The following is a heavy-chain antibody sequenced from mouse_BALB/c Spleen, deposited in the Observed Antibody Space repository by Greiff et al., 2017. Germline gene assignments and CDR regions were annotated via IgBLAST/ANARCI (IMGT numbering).Heavy chain of an antibody. J-gene: IGHJ3*01. CDR2: ISSGGGST. V-gene: IGHV5-12-1*01. CDR3: ARHGITRATMAY. CDR1: GFAFSSYY. D-gene: IGHD1-2*01. Sequence: VQLVESGGGLVKPGGSLKLSCAASGFAFSSYYMTWVRQTPEKRLEWVAYISSGGGSTYYPDTVKGRFTISRDNAKNTLYLQMSSLKSEDTAMYYCARHGITRATMAYWGQGTLVTVSA.